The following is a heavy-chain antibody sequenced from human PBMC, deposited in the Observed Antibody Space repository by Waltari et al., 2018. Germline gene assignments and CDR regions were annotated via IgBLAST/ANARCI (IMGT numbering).Heavy chain of an antibody. V-gene: IGHV4-38-2*02. J-gene: IGHJ4*02. D-gene: IGHD6-13*01. CDR3: ARAPMSGAATGTFDF. CDR1: GYSITSGSY. Sequence: QVQLQESGPGLVKPSETLSLTCTVSGYSITSGSYWGCIRHPPGKGREWIGSIYHSGNTYYNPSLKGRLTISVDTSKNQFSLRLSSVTAADTAVYYCARAPMSGAATGTFDFWGLGSLVTVSP. CDR2: IYHSGNT.